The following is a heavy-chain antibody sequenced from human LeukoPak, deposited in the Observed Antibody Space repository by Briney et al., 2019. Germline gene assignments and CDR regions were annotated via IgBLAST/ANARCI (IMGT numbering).Heavy chain of an antibody. J-gene: IGHJ4*02. CDR1: GFTFSSYE. Sequence: PGGSLRLSCAASGFTFSSYEMNWVRQAPGKGLEWVSYISSSGSTIYYADSVKGRFTISRDNAKNSLFLQMNSLGAEDTAVYYCTRDPDTSSKVDYWGQGTLVTVSS. CDR2: ISSSGSTI. D-gene: IGHD5-18*01. CDR3: TRDPDTSSKVDY. V-gene: IGHV3-48*03.